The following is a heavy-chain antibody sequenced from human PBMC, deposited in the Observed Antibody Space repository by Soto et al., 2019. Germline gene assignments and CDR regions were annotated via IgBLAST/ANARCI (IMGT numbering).Heavy chain of an antibody. CDR1: GGTFSSYA. CDR2: IIPIFGTA. CDR3: ARDSNDFWSGYFSSGYYYGMDV. J-gene: IGHJ6*02. D-gene: IGHD3-3*01. V-gene: IGHV1-69*13. Sequence: SVTVYYPASGGTFSSYAISWVRKAPGQGLEWMGGIIPIFGTANYAQKFQGRVTITADESTSTAYMELSSLRSEDTAVYYCARDSNDFWSGYFSSGYYYGMDVWGQGTTVTVSS.